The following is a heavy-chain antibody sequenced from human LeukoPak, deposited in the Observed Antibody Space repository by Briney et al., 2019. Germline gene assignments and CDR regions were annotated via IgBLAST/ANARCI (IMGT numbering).Heavy chain of an antibody. CDR3: ARGVRHWLLGY. CDR2: INHSGST. CDR1: GGSFSGYY. V-gene: IGHV4-34*01. J-gene: IGHJ4*02. D-gene: IGHD3-9*01. Sequence: SETLSLTCAVYGGSFSGYYWSWIRQPPGKGLEWIGEINHSGSTNYNPSLKSRVTISVDTSKNQFSLKLSSVTAADTAVYYCARGVRHWLLGYWGQGTLVTVSS.